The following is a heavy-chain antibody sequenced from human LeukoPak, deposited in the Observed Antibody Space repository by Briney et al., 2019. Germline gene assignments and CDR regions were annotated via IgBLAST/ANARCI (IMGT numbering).Heavy chain of an antibody. CDR2: ICDRGST. CDR3: ARQRRGGYSFHFDY. Sequence: SSETLSLTCTVSGGSISSSSYYWGWIRQPPGKGLEGSGSICDRGSTYYTPSLKSRVTISVDTSKNQSSLKLSSVTAADTAVYYCARQRRGGYSFHFDYWGQGTLVTVSS. V-gene: IGHV4-39*01. J-gene: IGHJ4*02. CDR1: GGSISSSSYY. D-gene: IGHD4-11*01.